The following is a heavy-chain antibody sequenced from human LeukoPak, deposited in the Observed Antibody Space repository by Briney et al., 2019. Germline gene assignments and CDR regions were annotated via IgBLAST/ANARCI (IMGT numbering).Heavy chain of an antibody. V-gene: IGHV1-24*01. Sequence: ASVKVSCKVSGHTFSELPMYWVRQAPGKGLEWMGGFDPENDERLYAHQFRGRLTMTEDSSTDTAYMELSGLGSEDTAVYYCATELTSIVPDYWGQGTLVTVSS. CDR1: GHTFSELP. J-gene: IGHJ4*02. CDR3: ATELTSIVPDY. D-gene: IGHD2-21*01. CDR2: FDPENDER.